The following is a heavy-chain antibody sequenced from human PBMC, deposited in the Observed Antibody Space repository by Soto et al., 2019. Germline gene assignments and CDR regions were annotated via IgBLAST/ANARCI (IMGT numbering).Heavy chain of an antibody. Sequence: QVQLVESGGGVVQPGRSLRLSCAASGFTFSNYGMHWVRQAPGKGLEWVAVIWYDGSNEYYADSVKGRFTIARDNSKNTLYLQMNSLRVEDTAVYYCARTYVAGYFDSWGQGTLVTVSS. CDR3: ARTYVAGYFDS. CDR2: IWYDGSNE. J-gene: IGHJ4*02. CDR1: GFTFSNYG. V-gene: IGHV3-33*01. D-gene: IGHD6-19*01.